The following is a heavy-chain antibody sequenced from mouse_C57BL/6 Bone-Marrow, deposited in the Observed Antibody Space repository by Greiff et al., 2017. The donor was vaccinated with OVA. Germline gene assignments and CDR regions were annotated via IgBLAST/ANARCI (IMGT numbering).Heavy chain of an antibody. Sequence: QVHVKQSGAELARPGASVKLSCKASGYTFTSYGISWVKQRTGQGLEWIGEIYPRSGNTYYNEKFKGKATLTADKSSSTAYMELRSLTSEDSAVYFCAFYDYEGAWFAYWGQGTLVTVSA. CDR2: IYPRSGNT. J-gene: IGHJ3*01. CDR3: AFYDYEGAWFAY. CDR1: GYTFTSYG. V-gene: IGHV1-81*01. D-gene: IGHD2-4*01.